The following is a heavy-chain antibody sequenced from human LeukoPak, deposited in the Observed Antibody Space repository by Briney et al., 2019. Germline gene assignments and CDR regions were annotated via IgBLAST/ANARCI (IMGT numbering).Heavy chain of an antibody. Sequence: PXGSLRLSCAASGFTFSGNYMSWVRQAPGKGLEGLSVIYSGGSTYYADSVTGRFTISRDNSKNTLYLQMNSLRAEDTAVYYCARLAVPAAIGDLYYFDYWGQGTLVTVSS. CDR1: GFTFSGNY. CDR2: IYSGGST. J-gene: IGHJ4*02. V-gene: IGHV3-66*02. CDR3: ARLAVPAAIGDLYYFDY. D-gene: IGHD2-2*02.